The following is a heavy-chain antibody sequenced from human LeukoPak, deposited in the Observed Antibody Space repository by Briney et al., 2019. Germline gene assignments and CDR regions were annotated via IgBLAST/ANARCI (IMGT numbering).Heavy chain of an antibody. CDR1: GFTFSSYS. Sequence: GGSLRLSCAASGFTFSSYSMNWVRRAPGKGLEWVSSISSSSSYIYYADSVKGRLTISRDNAKNSLYLQMNSLRAEDTAVYYCARECPLRYLDWLFPGYYYYGMDVWGQGTTVTVSS. J-gene: IGHJ6*02. D-gene: IGHD3-9*01. CDR3: ARECPLRYLDWLFPGYYYYGMDV. CDR2: ISSSSSYI. V-gene: IGHV3-21*01.